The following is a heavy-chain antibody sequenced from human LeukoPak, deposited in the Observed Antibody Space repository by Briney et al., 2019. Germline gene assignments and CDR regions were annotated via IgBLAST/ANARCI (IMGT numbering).Heavy chain of an antibody. D-gene: IGHD3-3*01. J-gene: IGHJ6*02. CDR1: GGSFSGYY. CDR3: ARGAPINSIFGVVIMRYGMDV. Sequence: SETLSLTCAVYGGSFSGYYWSWIRQPPGKGLEWIGEINHSGSTNYNPSLKSRVTISVDTSKNQFSLKLSSVTAADTAVYYCARGAPINSIFGVVIMRYGMDVWGQGTTVTVTS. CDR2: INHSGST. V-gene: IGHV4-34*01.